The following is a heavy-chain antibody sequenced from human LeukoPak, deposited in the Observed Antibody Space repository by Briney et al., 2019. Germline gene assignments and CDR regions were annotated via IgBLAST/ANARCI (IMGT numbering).Heavy chain of an antibody. J-gene: IGHJ5*02. V-gene: IGHV3-21*01. CDR3: ARGYYGSGSSWFDP. Sequence: PGGSLRLSCAASGFTFSSYSMNWVRQAPGKGLEWVSSISSSSSYIYYADSVKGRFTISRDNTKNSLYLQMNSLRAEDTAVYYCARGYYGSGSSWFDPWGQGTLVTVSS. CDR2: ISSSSSYI. CDR1: GFTFSSYS. D-gene: IGHD3-10*01.